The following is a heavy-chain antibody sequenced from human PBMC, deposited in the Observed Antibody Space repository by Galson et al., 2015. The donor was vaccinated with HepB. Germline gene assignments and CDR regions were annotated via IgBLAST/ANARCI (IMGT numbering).Heavy chain of an antibody. J-gene: IGHJ6*02. CDR1: GGSISSGGYS. D-gene: IGHD2-15*01. V-gene: IGHV4-30-2*01. CDR2: IYHSGST. Sequence: TLSLTCAVSGGSISSGGYSWSWIRQPPGKGLEWIGYIYHSGSTYYNPSLKSRVTISVDRSKNQFSLKLSSVTAADTAVYYCARGSGGGYDGMDVWGQGTTVTVSS. CDR3: ARGSGGGYDGMDV.